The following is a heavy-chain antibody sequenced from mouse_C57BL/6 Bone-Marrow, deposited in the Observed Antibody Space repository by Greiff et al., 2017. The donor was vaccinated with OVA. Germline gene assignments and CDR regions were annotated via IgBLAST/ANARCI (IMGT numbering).Heavy chain of an antibody. CDR3: AMGGYDYP. J-gene: IGHJ3*01. D-gene: IGHD2-4*01. CDR2: IHPSDSDT. Sequence: QVQLQQPGAELVKPGASVKVSCKASGYTFTSYWMHWVKQRPGQGLEWIGRIHPSDSDTNYNQKFKGKATLTVVKSSSTAYMQLSRLTSEDSAVYYWAMGGYDYPWGQGTLVTVSA. CDR1: GYTFTSYW. V-gene: IGHV1-74*01.